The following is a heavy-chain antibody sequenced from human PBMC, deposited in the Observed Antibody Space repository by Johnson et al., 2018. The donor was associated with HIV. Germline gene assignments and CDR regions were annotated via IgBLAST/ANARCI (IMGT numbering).Heavy chain of an antibody. Sequence: QVQLVESGGGVVQPGRSLRLSCAASGFTFSNYAMHWVRQAPGKGLEWVAVISYDGSNKYYGDSVKGRFSISRDNSKNRLYLQTNSLRVEDTAVYYCARDREYGLAWGWAVDMWGQGTMVTVSS. CDR1: GFTFSNYA. CDR3: ARDREYGLAWGWAVDM. CDR2: ISYDGSNK. D-gene: IGHD6-19*01. V-gene: IGHV3-30*04. J-gene: IGHJ3*02.